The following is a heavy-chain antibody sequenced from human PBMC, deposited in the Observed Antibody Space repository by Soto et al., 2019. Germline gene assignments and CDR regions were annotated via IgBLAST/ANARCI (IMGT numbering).Heavy chain of an antibody. V-gene: IGHV3-30*04. D-gene: IGHD2-2*01. J-gene: IGHJ4*02. CDR2: ISYDGSNK. Sequence: GGSLRLSCAASGFTFSSYAMHWVRQAPGKGLEWVAVISYDGSNKYYADSVKGRFTISRDNSKNTLYLQMNSLRAEDTAVYYCARGVFYCSSTSCYVFDYWGQGTLVTVSS. CDR3: ARGVFYCSSTSCYVFDY. CDR1: GFTFSSYA.